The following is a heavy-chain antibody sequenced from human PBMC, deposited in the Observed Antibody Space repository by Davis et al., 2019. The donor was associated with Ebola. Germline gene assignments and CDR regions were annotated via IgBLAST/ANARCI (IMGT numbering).Heavy chain of an antibody. CDR2: IRYDGSNK. CDR1: GFTFSSYS. V-gene: IGHV3-30*02. Sequence: GESLKISCAASGFTFSSYSMNWVRQAPGKGLEWVAFIRYDGSNKYYADSVKGRFTISRDNSKNTLYLQMNSLRAEDTAVYYCAKRHYDFWSGYYSIDYWGQGTLVTVSS. CDR3: AKRHYDFWSGYYSIDY. J-gene: IGHJ4*02. D-gene: IGHD3-3*01.